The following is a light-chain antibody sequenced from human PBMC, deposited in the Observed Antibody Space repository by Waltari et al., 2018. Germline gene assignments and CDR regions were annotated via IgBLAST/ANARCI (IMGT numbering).Light chain of an antibody. CDR2: YAN. J-gene: IGKJ4*01. CDR1: QDINSY. Sequence: DIQMSQSPSSLSASVGDRVTITCRASQDINSYLNWYQQRPGKAPKLLIHYANILPSGIPSRFSGSGSVTEFTLTISSLQSEDSATYFCQQANTYPLTFGGGTKVEFK. CDR3: QQANTYPLT. V-gene: IGKV1-17*01.